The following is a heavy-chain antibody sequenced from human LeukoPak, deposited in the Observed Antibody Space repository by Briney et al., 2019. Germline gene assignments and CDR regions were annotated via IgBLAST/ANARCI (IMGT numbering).Heavy chain of an antibody. V-gene: IGHV3-30*02. J-gene: IGHJ4*02. CDR1: GFALNTCG. CDR2: TRYDGSKN. CDR3: AHLVGDIPVDY. D-gene: IGHD1-26*01. Sequence: GGSLRLSCAASGFALNTCGMQWVRQAPGKGLEWVVFTRYDGSKNDYIDSVKGRFTISRDNSKNTVYLQMNSLRAEDTAVYYCAHLVGDIPVDYWGQGTLVTVSS.